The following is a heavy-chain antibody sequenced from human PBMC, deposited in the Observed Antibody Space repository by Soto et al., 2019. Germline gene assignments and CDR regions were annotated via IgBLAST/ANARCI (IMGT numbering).Heavy chain of an antibody. V-gene: IGHV3-33*01. CDR2: IWYDGTNK. CDR3: ARDDIPGISVSIYGMDV. Sequence: GASLRLSCAASGFTFNNYGLHWLRQAPDKWLEGVAVIWYDGTNKYYADSVKGRFTISRDNSKNTLYLQMNSLRADDTAVYFCARDDIPGISVSIYGMDVWGQGTTVTVSS. J-gene: IGHJ6*02. D-gene: IGHD6-19*01. CDR1: GFTFNNYG.